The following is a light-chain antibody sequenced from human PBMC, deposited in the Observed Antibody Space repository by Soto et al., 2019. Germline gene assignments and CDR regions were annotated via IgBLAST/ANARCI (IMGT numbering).Light chain of an antibody. CDR1: QGIGDT. CDR2: DAS. Sequence: EMVLTQSPDSLSFSPGEGAALSCRASQGIGDTLAWYQHKPGQTPRLLIYDASTRATGIPARFSGSGSGTDFTLTISGLQSEDFAVYYCQQYNNWPQTFGQGTKVDIK. V-gene: IGKV3-15*01. J-gene: IGKJ1*01. CDR3: QQYNNWPQT.